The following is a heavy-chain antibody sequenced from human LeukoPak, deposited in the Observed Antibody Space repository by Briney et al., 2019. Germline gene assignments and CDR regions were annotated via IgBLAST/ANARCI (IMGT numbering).Heavy chain of an antibody. Sequence: GASVKASCKASGYTFTSYDINWVRQATGQGLEWMGWMNPNSGNTGYAQKFQGRVTMTRDTSISTAYMELSSLTSEDTAVYYCARGPIVATILLHPGWFDPWGQGTLVTVSS. CDR3: ARGPIVATILLHPGWFDP. CDR1: GYTFTSYD. J-gene: IGHJ5*02. D-gene: IGHD5-12*01. V-gene: IGHV1-8*01. CDR2: MNPNSGNT.